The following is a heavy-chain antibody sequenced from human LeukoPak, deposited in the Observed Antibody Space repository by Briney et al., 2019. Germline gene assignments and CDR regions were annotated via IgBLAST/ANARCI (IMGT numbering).Heavy chain of an antibody. CDR2: IYDSGST. J-gene: IGHJ4*02. Sequence: SETLSLTCTVSGGSIRSSYYYWGWIRQPPGKGLEWIGSIYDSGSTYYNPSLKSRVTISVDTSKNQFSLKLSSVTAADTAVYYCARGRWDYDFWSGYYLSGYFDYWGQGTLVTVSS. V-gene: IGHV4-39*07. CDR1: GGSIRSSYYY. CDR3: ARGRWDYDFWSGYYLSGYFDY. D-gene: IGHD3-3*01.